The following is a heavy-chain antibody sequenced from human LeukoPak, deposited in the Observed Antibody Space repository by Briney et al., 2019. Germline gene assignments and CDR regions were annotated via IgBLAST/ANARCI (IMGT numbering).Heavy chain of an antibody. CDR3: ARAGGAGAFDI. J-gene: IGHJ3*02. CDR2: INAYNGNT. Sequence: ASVKVSCKTSGYTFTYYVISWVRQAPGQGLEWMGWINAYNGNTNDAQKSQGRVTMTRNTSISTAYMELSSLRSEDTAVYYCARAGGAGAFDIWGQGTMVTVSS. CDR1: GYTFTYYV. V-gene: IGHV1-18*01. D-gene: IGHD4-17*01.